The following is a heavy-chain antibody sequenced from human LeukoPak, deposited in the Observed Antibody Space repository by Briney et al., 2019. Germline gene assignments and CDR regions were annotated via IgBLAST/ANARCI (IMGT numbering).Heavy chain of an antibody. CDR3: AKGSSTYSITSYWYFDL. J-gene: IGHJ2*01. V-gene: IGHV3-23*01. CDR2: ISGSGGTGT. Sequence: GGSLRLSCAASGFTFSSYAMSWVRQAPGKGLEWVSAISGSGGTGTYYADSVKGRFTISRDNSKNTLYLQMNSLRAEDTAVYYCAKGSSTYSITSYWYFDLWGRGTLVTVSS. CDR1: GFTFSSYA. D-gene: IGHD6-13*01.